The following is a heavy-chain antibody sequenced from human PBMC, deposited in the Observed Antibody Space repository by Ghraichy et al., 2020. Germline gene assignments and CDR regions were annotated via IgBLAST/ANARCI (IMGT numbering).Heavy chain of an antibody. CDR1: GFTFSSYA. Sequence: LSLTCAASGFTFSSYAMSWVRQAPGKGLEWVSAISGSGGSTYYADSVKGRFTISRDNSKNTLYLQMNSLRAEDTAVYYCAKDSRYCTNGVCYTATHGMDVWGQGTTVTVSS. V-gene: IGHV3-23*01. CDR2: ISGSGGST. D-gene: IGHD2-8*01. J-gene: IGHJ6*02. CDR3: AKDSRYCTNGVCYTATHGMDV.